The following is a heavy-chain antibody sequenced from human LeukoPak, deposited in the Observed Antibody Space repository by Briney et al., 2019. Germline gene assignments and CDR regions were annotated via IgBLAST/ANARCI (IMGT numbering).Heavy chain of an antibody. J-gene: IGHJ4*02. CDR1: RFTFSIFA. Sequence: GGSLRLSCAASRFTFSIFAMNWVRQAPGKGLEWLSYISSSSSTIYYADSVKGRFTISRDNAKNSLYLQLNSLRPEDTGLYYCARDRGGWPDCWGQGTLVTVSS. CDR2: ISSSSSTI. CDR3: ARDRGGWPDC. V-gene: IGHV3-48*01. D-gene: IGHD6-19*01.